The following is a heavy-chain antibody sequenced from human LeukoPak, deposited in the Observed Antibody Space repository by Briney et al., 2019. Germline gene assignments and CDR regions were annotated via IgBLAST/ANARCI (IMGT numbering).Heavy chain of an antibody. V-gene: IGHV7-4-1*02. CDR3: ARVLHYYDSSGYYDY. D-gene: IGHD3-22*01. J-gene: IGHJ4*02. CDR1: GYTFTSYA. CDR2: INTNTGNP. Sequence: ASVKVSCKASGYTFTSYAMNWVRQAPGRGLEWMGLINTNTGNPTYAQGFTGRFVFSLDTPVSTAYLQISSLKAEDTAVYYCARVLHYYDSSGYYDYWGQGTLVTVSS.